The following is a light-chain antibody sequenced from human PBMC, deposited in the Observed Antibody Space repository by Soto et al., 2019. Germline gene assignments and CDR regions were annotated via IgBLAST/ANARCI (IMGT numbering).Light chain of an antibody. CDR2: DAS. CDR1: QSVSSY. J-gene: IGKJ5*01. V-gene: IGKV3-11*01. CDR3: QQRSNWPSIT. Sequence: EIVLTQSPATLYLSPGERAALSCRASQSVSSYLAWYQQKPGQAPRLLIYDASNRATGIPARFSGSGSGTDFTLTINSLEPEDSAVYYCQQRSNWPSITFGQGTRLEIK.